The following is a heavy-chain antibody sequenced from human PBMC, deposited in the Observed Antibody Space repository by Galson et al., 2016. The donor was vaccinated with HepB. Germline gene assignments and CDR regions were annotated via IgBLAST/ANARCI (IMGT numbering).Heavy chain of an antibody. V-gene: IGHV3-48*03. J-gene: IGHJ4*02. Sequence: SLRLSCAASGFTFSSYEMNWVRQAPGKGLERVSSISSSGNTIYYADSVKGRFTISRDNAKNALYLQMNSLRAVDTAVYYCASYPGLFPGNWGQGTLATVSS. CDR1: GFTFSSYE. CDR2: ISSSGNTI. CDR3: ASYPGLFPGN. D-gene: IGHD3-9*01.